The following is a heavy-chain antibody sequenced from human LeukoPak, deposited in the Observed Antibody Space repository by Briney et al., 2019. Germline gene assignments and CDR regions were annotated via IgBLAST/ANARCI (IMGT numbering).Heavy chain of an antibody. Sequence: SETLSLTCTVSGDSINAYYWGWIRQPPGKGLEWISYIYFSGTTKYNPSLESRVTISVDTSKNQFSLKLSSVTAADTAAYYCARRRAEGGSNGHYNWFDPWGQGILVTVSS. CDR1: GDSINAYY. V-gene: IGHV4-59*08. D-gene: IGHD6-13*01. J-gene: IGHJ5*02. CDR2: IYFSGTT. CDR3: ARRRAEGGSNGHYNWFDP.